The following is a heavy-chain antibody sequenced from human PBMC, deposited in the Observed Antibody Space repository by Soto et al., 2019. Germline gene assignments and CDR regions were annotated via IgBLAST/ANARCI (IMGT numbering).Heavy chain of an antibody. CDR1: GFTFSSYS. D-gene: IGHD2-2*02. CDR2: ISSSSSYI. V-gene: IGHV3-21*01. J-gene: IGHJ6*02. Sequence: GGSLRLSCAASGFTFSSYSMNWVRQAPGKGLEWVSSISSSSSYIYYADSVEGRFTISRDNAKNSLYLQMNSLRAEDTAVYYCARVYCSSTSCYNYYYYYGMDVWGQGTTVTVSS. CDR3: ARVYCSSTSCYNYYYYYGMDV.